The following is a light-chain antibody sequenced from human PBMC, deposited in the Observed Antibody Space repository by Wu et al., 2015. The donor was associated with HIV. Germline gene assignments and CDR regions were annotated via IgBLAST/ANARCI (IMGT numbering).Light chain of an antibody. V-gene: IGKV3-20*01. Sequence: EIVLTQSPGTLSLSPGERATLSCRASQSVSGTYLAWYQHKPGQPPRLLIYAASRRATGIPDRFSGSGSGTDFSLTISRLEPEDFAVYYCHQYGRSPPFTFGPGTKVDI. J-gene: IGKJ3*01. CDR1: QSVSGTY. CDR3: HQYGRSPPFT. CDR2: AAS.